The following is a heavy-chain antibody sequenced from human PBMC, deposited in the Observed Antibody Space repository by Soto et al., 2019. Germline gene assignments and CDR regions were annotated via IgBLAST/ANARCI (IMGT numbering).Heavy chain of an antibody. D-gene: IGHD2-21*02. Sequence: QVQLVQSGAEVKKPGASVKVSCKASGYTFTGYYMHWVRQAPGQGLEWMGWINPNSGGTNYAQKFQGGVTMTGDASISTGYRGVSGLRSDDTAVYYCARGPYCGGDCYLDYFDYWGQGTLVTVSS. V-gene: IGHV1-2*02. J-gene: IGHJ4*02. CDR2: INPNSGGT. CDR1: GYTFTGYY. CDR3: ARGPYCGGDCYLDYFDY.